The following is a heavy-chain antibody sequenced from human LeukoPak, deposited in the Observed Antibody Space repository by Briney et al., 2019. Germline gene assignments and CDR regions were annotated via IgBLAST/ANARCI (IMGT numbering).Heavy chain of an antibody. Sequence: GGSLRLSCEGSAFIFSGHWMNWVRQTPGKGLEWVANIKQDGSGLYYVESVKGRFTISRDNAKNSLYLRMTSLRAEDTAVYYCARDPGRTGFDYWGQGTLVTVSS. V-gene: IGHV3-7*03. D-gene: IGHD1/OR15-1a*01. CDR3: ARDPGRTGFDY. J-gene: IGHJ4*02. CDR1: AFIFSGHW. CDR2: IKQDGSGL.